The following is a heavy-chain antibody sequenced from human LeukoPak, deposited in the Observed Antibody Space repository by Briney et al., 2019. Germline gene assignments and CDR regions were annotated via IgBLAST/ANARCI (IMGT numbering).Heavy chain of an antibody. CDR1: GFTFSSNW. Sequence: SGGALRLSCAASGFTFSSNWMHWVRQAPGKGLVWVSRINSDGSSTKYTDSEKGRFTISGDNAKNTLYLQMNSLRAEDTAVYYCALSSGWYNWGQGTLVTVSS. J-gene: IGHJ4*02. CDR3: ALSSGWYN. V-gene: IGHV3-74*01. CDR2: INSDGSST. D-gene: IGHD6-19*01.